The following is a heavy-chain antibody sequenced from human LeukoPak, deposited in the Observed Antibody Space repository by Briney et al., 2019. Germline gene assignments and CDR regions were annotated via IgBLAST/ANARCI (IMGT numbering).Heavy chain of an antibody. Sequence: SETLSLTCAVYGGSFSGYYWSWLRQPPGKGVEWIGEINHSGSTNYNPSLKSRVTISVDMSKNQFALKLSSVTAADTAVYYCARVWGPIYSSSSGFDYWGRGTLVTVSS. CDR2: INHSGST. J-gene: IGHJ4*02. V-gene: IGHV4-34*01. CDR1: GGSFSGYY. CDR3: ARVWGPIYSSSSGFDY. D-gene: IGHD6-6*01.